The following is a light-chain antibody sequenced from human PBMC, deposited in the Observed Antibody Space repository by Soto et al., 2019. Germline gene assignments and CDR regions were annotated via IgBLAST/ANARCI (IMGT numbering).Light chain of an antibody. Sequence: QSVLTQPASVSGSPGQSITISCTGTSSDVGGYNYVSWYQQHPGKAPKLMIYEVSNRPSGVSNRFSGSKSGNTASLTISGLQAEDEADYYCSSYTSSSTPPFLFGTGTKVTVL. CDR3: SSYTSSSTPPFL. CDR2: EVS. CDR1: SSDVGGYNY. J-gene: IGLJ1*01. V-gene: IGLV2-14*01.